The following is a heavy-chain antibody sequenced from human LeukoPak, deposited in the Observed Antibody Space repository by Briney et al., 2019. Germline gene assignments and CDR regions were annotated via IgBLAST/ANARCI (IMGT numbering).Heavy chain of an antibody. J-gene: IGHJ4*02. CDR2: INPNSGGT. CDR1: GYTFTAYY. CDR3: ATEGYYDSSGYYTDY. Sequence: ASVKVSCKASGYTFTAYYIHWVRQAPGQGLEWMGRINPNSGGTNYAQKFQGRVTMTRDTSISTAYMELSRLRSDDTAVYYCATEGYYDSSGYYTDYWGQGTLVTVSS. D-gene: IGHD3-22*01. V-gene: IGHV1-2*06.